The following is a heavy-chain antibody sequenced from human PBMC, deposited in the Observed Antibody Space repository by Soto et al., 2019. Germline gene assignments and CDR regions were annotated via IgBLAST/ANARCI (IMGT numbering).Heavy chain of an antibody. J-gene: IGHJ4*02. CDR2: IIPILGIA. CDR3: ARDLMGYSGYDGKGDYFDY. Sequence: QVQLVQSGAEVKKPGSSVKVSCKASGGTFSSYTISWVRQAPGQGLEWMGRIIPILGIANYAQKFQGRVTITADKSTSTAYMELSSLRSEDTAVYYCARDLMGYSGYDGKGDYFDYWGQGTLVTVSS. D-gene: IGHD5-12*01. V-gene: IGHV1-69*08. CDR1: GGTFSSYT.